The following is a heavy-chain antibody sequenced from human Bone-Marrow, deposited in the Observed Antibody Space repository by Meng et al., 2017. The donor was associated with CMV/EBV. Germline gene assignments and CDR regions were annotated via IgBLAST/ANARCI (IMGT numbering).Heavy chain of an antibody. CDR1: GFTFRSYG. D-gene: IGHD3-9*01. CDR2: IRYDGSNR. J-gene: IGHJ6*02. V-gene: IGHV3-30*02. CDR3: ARGNDILTGSTSLPFDYYGMDV. Sequence: GSLRLSCAVSGFTFRSYGMHWFRQTPGKGLEWVAFIRYDGSNRNYGDSVKGRFTISRDNSKNTLYLQMNSLRAEDTAVYYCARGNDILTGSTSLPFDYYGMDVWGQGTTVTVSS.